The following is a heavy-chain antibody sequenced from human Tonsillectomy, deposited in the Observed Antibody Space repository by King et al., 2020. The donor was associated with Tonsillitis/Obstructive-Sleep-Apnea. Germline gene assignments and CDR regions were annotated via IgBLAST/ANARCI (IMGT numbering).Heavy chain of an antibody. CDR3: VRAAAYQLPHFDI. CDR2: TRNKVRSYTT. Sequence: VQLVESGGGLVQPGGSLRLSCAASGFTFSDHYMDWVRQAPGKGLEWVGRTRNKVRSYTTEYAASVKGRFTISRDESENSLYLHMNSLTTEDTATYFCVRAAAYQLPHFDIWGQGTMVTVSS. D-gene: IGHD2-2*01. J-gene: IGHJ3*02. CDR1: GFTFSDHY. V-gene: IGHV3-72*01.